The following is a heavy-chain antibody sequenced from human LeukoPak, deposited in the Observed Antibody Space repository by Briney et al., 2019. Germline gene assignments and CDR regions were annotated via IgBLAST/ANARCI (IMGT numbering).Heavy chain of an antibody. CDR2: IYSGGST. D-gene: IGHD2-2*01. CDR1: GFTVSSNY. V-gene: IGHV3-66*01. J-gene: IGHJ4*02. CDR3: ARTLSRVSQNYYFDY. Sequence: GGSLRLSCAASGFTVSSNYMSWVRQAPGKGLEWVSVIYSGGSTYYADSVKGRFTISRGNSKNTLYLQMNSLRAEDTAVYYCARTLSRVSQNYYFDYWGQGTLVTVSS.